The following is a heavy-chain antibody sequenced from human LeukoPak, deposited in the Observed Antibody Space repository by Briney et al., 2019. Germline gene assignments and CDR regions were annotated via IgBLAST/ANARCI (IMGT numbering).Heavy chain of an antibody. D-gene: IGHD2-15*01. CDR2: ISGSGGST. Sequence: GGSLRLSCAASGFTFSSYAMSWVRQAPGKGLEWVSAISGSGGSTYYADSVKGRFTISRDNSENTLYLQMNSLRAEDTAVYYCAKVSRRCSGGSCYSSYYYYMDVWGKGTTVTVSS. CDR3: AKVSRRCSGGSCYSSYYYYMDV. J-gene: IGHJ6*03. CDR1: GFTFSSYA. V-gene: IGHV3-23*01.